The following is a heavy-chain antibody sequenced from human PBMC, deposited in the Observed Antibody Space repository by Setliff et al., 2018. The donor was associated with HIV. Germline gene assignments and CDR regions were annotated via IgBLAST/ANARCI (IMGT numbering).Heavy chain of an antibody. V-gene: IGHV1-2*02. D-gene: IGHD3-22*01. CDR3: ARDIGGYWDYHYYMDV. Sequence: ASVKVSCKASGYSFTGYYMHWVRQAPGQGLEWMGWINPNSGGTQYAQKFQGRVTMTRDTSISTGSMELSRLRSDDTAVYYCARDIGGYWDYHYYMDVWGKGTTVTVSS. CDR1: GYSFTGYY. CDR2: INPNSGGT. J-gene: IGHJ6*03.